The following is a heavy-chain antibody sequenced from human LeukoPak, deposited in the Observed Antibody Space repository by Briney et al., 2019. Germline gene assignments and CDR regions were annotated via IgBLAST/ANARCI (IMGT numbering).Heavy chain of an antibody. CDR1: GGTFSSYA. CDR3: ARDMRAGYCYDSSGYLGNFDI. V-gene: IGHV1-69*05. D-gene: IGHD3-22*01. CDR2: IIPIFGTA. J-gene: IGHJ3*02. Sequence: TVKVSCKASGGTFSSYAISWVRQAPGQGLEWMGRIIPIFGTANYAQKFQGRVTITTDESTSTAYMELSSLRSEDTAVYYCARDMRAGYCYDSSGYLGNFDIWGQGTTVTVSS.